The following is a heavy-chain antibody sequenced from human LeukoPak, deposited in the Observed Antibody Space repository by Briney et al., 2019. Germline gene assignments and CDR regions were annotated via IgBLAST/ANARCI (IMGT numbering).Heavy chain of an antibody. Sequence: SVKVSCKASGGTFSSYAISWVRQAPGQGLEWMGGIIPIFGTTNYAQKFQGRVTITADESTSTAYMELSSLRSEDTAVYYCAIPGQYYYDSSGYSPLDYWGQGTLVTVSS. V-gene: IGHV1-69*13. CDR3: AIPGQYYYDSSGYSPLDY. D-gene: IGHD3-22*01. J-gene: IGHJ4*02. CDR1: GGTFSSYA. CDR2: IIPIFGTT.